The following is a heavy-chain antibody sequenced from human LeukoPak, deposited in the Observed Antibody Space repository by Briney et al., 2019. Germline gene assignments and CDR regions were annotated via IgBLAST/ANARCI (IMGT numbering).Heavy chain of an antibody. D-gene: IGHD2-2*01. J-gene: IGHJ4*02. V-gene: IGHV3-23*01. CDR1: GFTFSNAW. CDR3: AKDKRKYQLPQLDY. CDR2: ISGSGGST. Sequence: GESLRLSCTASGFTFSNAWMSWVRQAPGKGLEWVSAISGSGGSTYYADSVKGRFTISRDNSKNTLYLQMNSLRAEDTAVYYCAKDKRKYQLPQLDYRGQGTLVTVSS.